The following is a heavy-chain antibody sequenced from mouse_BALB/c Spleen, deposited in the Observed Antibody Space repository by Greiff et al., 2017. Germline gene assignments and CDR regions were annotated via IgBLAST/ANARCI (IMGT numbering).Heavy chain of an antibody. Sequence: VQLQQSGPGLVQPSQSLSITCTVSGFSLTSYGVHWVRQSPGKGLEWLGVIWSGGSTDYNAAFISSLSISKDNSKSQVFLKMNSLQADDTAIYYCARNSRRRDYAMDYWGQGTSVTVSS. CDR1: GFSLTSYG. J-gene: IGHJ4*01. CDR3: ARNSRRRDYAMDY. CDR2: IWSGGST. V-gene: IGHV2-4-1*01.